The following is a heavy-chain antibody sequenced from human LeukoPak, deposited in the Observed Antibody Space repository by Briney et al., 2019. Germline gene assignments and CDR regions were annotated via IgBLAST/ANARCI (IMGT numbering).Heavy chain of an antibody. CDR3: SHLTTRGDKPGGDFDY. CDR1: GGSFIGYY. Sequence: PSEALSLTCAVHGGSFIGYYWSWSRQPPRKRREWSGETNHSRSTNYNPSLMSRVTISVAKSKNKSHLMLNCSTAAHKPGVYCSHLTTRGDKPGGDFDYWGQGTLVTVSS. CDR2: TNHSRST. J-gene: IGHJ4*02. D-gene: IGHD1-1*01. V-gene: IGHV4-34*01.